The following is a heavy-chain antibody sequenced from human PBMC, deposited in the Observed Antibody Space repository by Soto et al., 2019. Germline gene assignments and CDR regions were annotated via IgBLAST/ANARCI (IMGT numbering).Heavy chain of an antibody. J-gene: IGHJ4*02. CDR3: ARDPPPPDY. V-gene: IGHV1-18*01. CDR1: GYNFDSYA. Sequence: QVQLGQSGAEVKKPGASVKVSCKASGYNFDSYAISWMRQAPGQGLEWMGWISAYNGNTNYAQKLQGRVTMTTDTPTSTAYMELKSLRSDDTAVYYCARDPPPPDYWGQGTLVTVSS. CDR2: ISAYNGNT.